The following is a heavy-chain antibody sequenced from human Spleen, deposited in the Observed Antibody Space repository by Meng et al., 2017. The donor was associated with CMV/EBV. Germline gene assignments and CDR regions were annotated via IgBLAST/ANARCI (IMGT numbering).Heavy chain of an antibody. CDR3: ASQYYYGMDV. CDR2: INPNSGDT. CDR1: GYMFTGYY. V-gene: IGHV1-2*02. Sequence: ASVKVSCKASGYMFTGYYIYWVRQAPGQGLEWMGWINPNSGDTTYAQKFQGRVTMTADTSMRSVYMEVSGLRSDDTAVYYCASQYYYGMDVWGQGTTVTVSS. J-gene: IGHJ6*02.